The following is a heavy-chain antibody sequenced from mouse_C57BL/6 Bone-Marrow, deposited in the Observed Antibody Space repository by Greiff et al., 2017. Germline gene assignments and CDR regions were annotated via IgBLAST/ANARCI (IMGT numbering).Heavy chain of an antibody. CDR2: IDPADSET. Sequence: QVQLQQPGAELVRPGSSVKLSCKASGYTFTSYWMHWVKQRPIQGLEWIGNIDPADSETHYNQKFKDKATLTVDKSSSTAYMQLSSLTSEDSAVYAGARSTPNWDCDYWGQGTTLTVSS. V-gene: IGHV1-52*01. J-gene: IGHJ2*01. D-gene: IGHD4-1*01. CDR1: GYTFTSYW. CDR3: ARSTPNWDCDY.